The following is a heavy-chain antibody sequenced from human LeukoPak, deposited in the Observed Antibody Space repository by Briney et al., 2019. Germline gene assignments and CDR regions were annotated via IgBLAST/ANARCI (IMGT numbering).Heavy chain of an antibody. CDR1: GYRFTTDY. Sequence: GESLKISCKASGYRFTTDYIGWVRQMPGKGLEWMGIIYPDDSETNYSPSFQGQVSMSVDKSITTAYLQWSSLKASDTAIYYCARQAYGSHFDAFDIWGQGTMVAVSS. D-gene: IGHD3-22*01. CDR2: IYPDDSET. CDR3: ARQAYGSHFDAFDI. J-gene: IGHJ3*02. V-gene: IGHV5-51*01.